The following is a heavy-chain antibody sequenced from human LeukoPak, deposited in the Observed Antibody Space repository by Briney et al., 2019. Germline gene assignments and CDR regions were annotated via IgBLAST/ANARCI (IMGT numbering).Heavy chain of an antibody. D-gene: IGHD2-2*01. CDR3: ARVAPQYQLLLDWFDP. CDR2: IYPGDSDT. Sequence: GESLKISCKGSGYSFTSYWIGWVRQMPGKGLEWMGIIYPGDSDTRYSPSFQGQVTISADKSISTAYLQWSSLKASDTAMYYCARVAPQYQLLLDWFDPWGQGTLDTVSS. CDR1: GYSFTSYW. J-gene: IGHJ5*02. V-gene: IGHV5-51*01.